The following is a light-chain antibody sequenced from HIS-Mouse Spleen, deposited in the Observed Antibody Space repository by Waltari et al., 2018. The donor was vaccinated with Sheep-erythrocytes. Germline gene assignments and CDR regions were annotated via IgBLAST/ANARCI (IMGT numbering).Light chain of an antibody. CDR2: LGS. V-gene: IGKV2-28*01. CDR3: MQALQTRT. Sequence: DIVMTQSPLSLPVTPGEPASISCSSSQRLLHSNGYNYLDVYLQKPGQSPQLLIYLGSNRASGVPDRFSGSGSGTDFTLKISRVEAEDVGVYYCMQALQTRTFGQGTKVEIK. J-gene: IGKJ1*01. CDR1: QRLLHSNGYNY.